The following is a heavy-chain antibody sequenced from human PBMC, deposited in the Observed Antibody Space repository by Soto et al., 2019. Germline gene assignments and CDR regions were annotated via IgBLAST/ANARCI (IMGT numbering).Heavy chain of an antibody. J-gene: IGHJ4*02. CDR3: ARMGHYSFDN. CDR1: GFTVTTNY. V-gene: IGHV3-53*01. Sequence: EVQLVESGGGLIQPGGSLRLSCAASGFTVTTNYMIGVRQAPGKGLEWVSDIYSGGSTFYADSVKGRFTISRDNSKNTLYLQMNSLRAEDSAVYYCARMGHYSFDNWGQGTLVTVSS. D-gene: IGHD2-15*01. CDR2: IYSGGST.